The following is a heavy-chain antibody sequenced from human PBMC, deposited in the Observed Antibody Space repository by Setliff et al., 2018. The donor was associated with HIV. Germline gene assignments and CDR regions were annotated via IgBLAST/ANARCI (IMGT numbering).Heavy chain of an antibody. J-gene: IGHJ4*02. CDR3: ARGGAFCGRDSCYYLDY. CDR2: IYYTGST. Sequence: PSETLSLTCTVSGASISSSSHHWAWIRQPPGKGLEYIGNIYYTGSTHHNPSLESRVATSVDTSKNQFSLKLSSVTAADTAVYYCARGGAFCGRDSCYYLDYWGQGNPVTVSS. V-gene: IGHV4-39*01. D-gene: IGHD2-21*02. CDR1: GASISSSSHH.